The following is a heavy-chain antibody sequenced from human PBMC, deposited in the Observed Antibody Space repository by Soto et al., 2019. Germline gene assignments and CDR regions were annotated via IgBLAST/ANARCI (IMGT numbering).Heavy chain of an antibody. V-gene: IGHV4-59*08. CDR3: ARHHFYCTGGSCYLQAYHYYGLDV. CDR2: IYYSGST. CDR1: GDSINSYY. D-gene: IGHD2-15*01. Sequence: ETLSLTCTVSGDSINSYYWNWIRQPPGKGLEWIGYIYYSGSTNYNPSLKSRVTISVDPSKNQFSLKLSSVTAADTAVYYCARHHFYCTGGSCYLQAYHYYGLDVWGQGTTVTVSS. J-gene: IGHJ6*02.